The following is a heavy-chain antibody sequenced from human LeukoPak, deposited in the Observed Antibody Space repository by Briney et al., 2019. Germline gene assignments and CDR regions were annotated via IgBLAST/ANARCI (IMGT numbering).Heavy chain of an antibody. Sequence: GGSLRLSCAVSGFSVSDFTMNWVRQAPGKGLEWVSSIGSNSIHIYYSDSAKGRFTISRDNAKNSLYLQMNSLRAEDTAVYYCARVRSGYYSDYWGQGTLVTVSS. CDR1: GFSVSDFT. CDR3: ARVRSGYYSDY. J-gene: IGHJ4*02. CDR2: IGSNSIHI. D-gene: IGHD3-22*01. V-gene: IGHV3-21*01.